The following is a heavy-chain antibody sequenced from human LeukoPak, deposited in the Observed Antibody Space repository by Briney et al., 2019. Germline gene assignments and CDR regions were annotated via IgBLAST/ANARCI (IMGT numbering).Heavy chain of an antibody. J-gene: IGHJ6*03. D-gene: IGHD1-26*01. V-gene: IGHV1-18*01. CDR1: GYTFTSYG. CDR3: ERVRKGGSSRLSFYYYMDV. CDR2: ISAYNGNT. Sequence: ASVKVSCKASGYTFTSYGISWVRQAPGQGLEWMGWISAYNGNTNYAQKFQGRVTMTRDTSISTAYMELSRLRSDDTAVYYCERVRKGGSSRLSFYYYMDVWGKGTTVTVSS.